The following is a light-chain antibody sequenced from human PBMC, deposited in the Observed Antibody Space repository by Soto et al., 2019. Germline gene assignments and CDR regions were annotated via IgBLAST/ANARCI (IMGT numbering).Light chain of an antibody. CDR3: QQYGNWPLYT. CDR2: GAF. J-gene: IGKJ2*01. CDR1: QSVNSN. V-gene: IGKV3-15*01. Sequence: IVMTQSPATLSVSPGERATLSCRASQSVNSNVAWYQQKPGQAPRLLMYGAFTRAAGVPDRFGGSGSGTEFTLTISSLLSEDSAVYYCQQYGNWPLYTFGQGTKLEIK.